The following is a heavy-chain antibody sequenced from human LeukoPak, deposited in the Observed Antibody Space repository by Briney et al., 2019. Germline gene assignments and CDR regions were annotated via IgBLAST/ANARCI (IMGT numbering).Heavy chain of an antibody. CDR1: GGSFSGYY. D-gene: IGHD3-10*01. V-gene: IGHV4-34*01. Sequence: SETLSLTCAVYGGSFSGYYWGWIRQPPGKGLEWIGEINHSGSTNYIPSLKSRVTISVDTSKNQFSLKLSSVTAADTAVYYCARGPMVRGYDYWGQGTLVTVSS. CDR2: INHSGST. CDR3: ARGPMVRGYDY. J-gene: IGHJ4*02.